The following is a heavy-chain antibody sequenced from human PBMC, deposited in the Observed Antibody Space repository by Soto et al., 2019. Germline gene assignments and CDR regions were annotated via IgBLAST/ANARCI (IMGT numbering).Heavy chain of an antibody. Sequence: VKVSCKASGYTFTGYYMHWVRQAPGQGLEWMGWISAYNGNTNYAQKLQGRVTMTTDTSTSTAYMELRSLRSDDTAVYYCARDLKRPGDYYYYGMDVWGQGTTVTVSS. CDR2: ISAYNGNT. D-gene: IGHD3-10*01. J-gene: IGHJ6*02. V-gene: IGHV1-18*04. CDR3: ARDLKRPGDYYYYGMDV. CDR1: GYTFTGYY.